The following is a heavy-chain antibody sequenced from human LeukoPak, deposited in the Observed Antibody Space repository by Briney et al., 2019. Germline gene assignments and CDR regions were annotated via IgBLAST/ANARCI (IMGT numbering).Heavy chain of an antibody. Sequence: GESLKISCKASGYSFTSYWISWVRQMPGKAREGLGIIDPSDSDTRYTPSFQGQVTISADKSLTTAYLQWNSLKASDTAMYYCARQTAMGRSGDYWGQGTLVIVSS. J-gene: IGHJ4*02. D-gene: IGHD5-18*01. CDR1: GYSFTSYW. V-gene: IGHV5-51*01. CDR2: IDPSDSDT. CDR3: ARQTAMGRSGDY.